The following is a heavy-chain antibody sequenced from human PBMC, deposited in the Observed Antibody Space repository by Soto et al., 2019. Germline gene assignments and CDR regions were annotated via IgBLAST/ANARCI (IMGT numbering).Heavy chain of an antibody. CDR3: ARVAELEWLPPYKNWFDP. V-gene: IGHV1-46*03. Sequence: GASVKVSCKASGYAFTSYYMHWVRQAPGQGLERMGIINPSGGSTSYAQKNQGRVTITRDTSTSTVYMELISLRSEDSAVYFCARVAELEWLPPYKNWFDPWGQGTLVTVSS. CDR1: GYAFTSYY. J-gene: IGHJ5*02. D-gene: IGHD3-3*01. CDR2: INPSGGST.